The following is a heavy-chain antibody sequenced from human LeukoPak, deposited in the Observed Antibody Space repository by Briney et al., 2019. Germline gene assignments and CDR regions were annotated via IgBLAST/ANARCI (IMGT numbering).Heavy chain of an antibody. V-gene: IGHV3-30*04. J-gene: IGHJ4*02. CDR3: ARGYSSSWYDRSNYFDY. D-gene: IGHD6-13*01. Sequence: GGSLRLSCAASGSTFSSYAMHWVRQAPGKGLEWVAVISYDGSNKYYADSVKGRFTISRDNSKNTLYLQMNSLRAEDTAVYYCARGYSSSWYDRSNYFDYWGQGTLVTVSS. CDR2: ISYDGSNK. CDR1: GSTFSSYA.